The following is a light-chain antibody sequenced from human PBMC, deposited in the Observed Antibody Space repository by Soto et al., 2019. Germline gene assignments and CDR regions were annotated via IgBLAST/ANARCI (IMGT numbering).Light chain of an antibody. V-gene: IGLV2-14*01. Sequence: QSALTQPASVSGSPGQSITISCTGTSSDVGAYNYVSWYQQHPGKVPKLMIFDVSNLPSVGISSRFSGSKSGNTASLTISGLQAEDEADYYCSSYTTSHTRVFGGWTKLTVL. CDR2: DVS. CDR3: SSYTTSHTRV. J-gene: IGLJ3*02. CDR1: SSDVGAYNY.